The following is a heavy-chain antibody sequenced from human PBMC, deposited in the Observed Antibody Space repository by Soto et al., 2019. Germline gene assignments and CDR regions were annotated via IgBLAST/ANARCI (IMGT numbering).Heavy chain of an antibody. D-gene: IGHD3-10*01. CDR3: ARERGYYGSGSYTNWFDP. Sequence: ASVKVSCKASGYTFTSYAMHWVRQAPGQRLEWMGWINAGNGNTKYSQKFQGRVTITRDTSASTAYMELSSLRSEDTAVYYCARERGYYGSGSYTNWFDPWGQGTLVTVSS. V-gene: IGHV1-3*01. J-gene: IGHJ5*02. CDR2: INAGNGNT. CDR1: GYTFTSYA.